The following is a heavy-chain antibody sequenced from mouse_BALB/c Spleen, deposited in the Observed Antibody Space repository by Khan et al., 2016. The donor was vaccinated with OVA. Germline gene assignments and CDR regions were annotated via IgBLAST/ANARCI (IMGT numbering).Heavy chain of an antibody. CDR1: GYTFTDYV. D-gene: IGHD2-2*01. CDR3: AREGYDAFAY. J-gene: IGHJ3*01. CDR2: IYPGSGST. V-gene: IGHV1-77*01. Sequence: QVQLQQSGPELVKPGASVKMSCKASGYTFTDYVINWVKQRTGQGLEWIGQIYPGSGSTYYNEKFKGKATLTADKSSNTAYMQLSGLTSEDSAVYFCAREGYDAFAYWGQGTLVTVSA.